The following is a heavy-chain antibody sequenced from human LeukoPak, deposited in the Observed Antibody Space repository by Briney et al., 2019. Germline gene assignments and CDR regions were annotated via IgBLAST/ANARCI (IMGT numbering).Heavy chain of an antibody. CDR2: ISGSGGST. CDR3: AKAAGYCSGGSCLSWFDP. Sequence: GGSLRPSCAASGFTFSSYAMSWVRQAPGKGLEWVSAISGSGGSTYYADSVKGRFTISRDNSKNTLYLQMNSLRAEDTAVYYCAKAAGYCSGGSCLSWFDPWGQGTLVTVSS. CDR1: GFTFSSYA. J-gene: IGHJ5*02. V-gene: IGHV3-23*01. D-gene: IGHD2-15*01.